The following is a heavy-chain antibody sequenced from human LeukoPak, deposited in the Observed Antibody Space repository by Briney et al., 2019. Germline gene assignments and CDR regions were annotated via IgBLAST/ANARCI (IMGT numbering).Heavy chain of an antibody. CDR2: INSDGSST. D-gene: IGHD2-21*02. CDR3: ARGQYCGGDCYRGAFDY. J-gene: IGHJ4*02. Sequence: PGGSLRLSCAASGFTFSSYWMHWVRHAPGKGLVWVSRINSDGSSTSYADSVKGRFTISRDNAKNTLYLQMNSLRAEDTAVYYCARGQYCGGDCYRGAFDYWGQGTLVTVSS. CDR1: GFTFSSYW. V-gene: IGHV3-74*01.